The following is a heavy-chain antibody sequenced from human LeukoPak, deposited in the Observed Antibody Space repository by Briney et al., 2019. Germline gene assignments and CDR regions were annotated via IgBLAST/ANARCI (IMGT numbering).Heavy chain of an antibody. CDR2: INHSGST. CDR1: GGPFSDYY. CDR3: ARERYLH. J-gene: IGHJ4*02. Sequence: PSETLSLTCAVYGGPFSDYYWTWIRQAPGKGLEWIGEINHSGSTNYNPSLKSRVTISVDTSKNQFSLKLSSVTAADTAVYYCARERYLHWGQGTLVTVSS. V-gene: IGHV4-34*01. D-gene: IGHD2-2*02.